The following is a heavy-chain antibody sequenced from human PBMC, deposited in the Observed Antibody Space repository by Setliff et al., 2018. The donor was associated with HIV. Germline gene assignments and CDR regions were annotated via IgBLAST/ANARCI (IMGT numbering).Heavy chain of an antibody. CDR1: GGSISSGGYY. J-gene: IGHJ4*02. CDR3: ARRGGISTTVEGPPPFDF. Sequence: SETLSLTCTVSGGSISSGGYYWSWIRQHPGKGREWIGYIYYSGTTYYNPSLKSRVTVSVDTSKNQFSLKLSSVTAADTAVYYCARRGGISTTVEGPPPFDFWGPGTLVTVSS. D-gene: IGHD3-22*01. V-gene: IGHV4-31*03. CDR2: IYYSGTT.